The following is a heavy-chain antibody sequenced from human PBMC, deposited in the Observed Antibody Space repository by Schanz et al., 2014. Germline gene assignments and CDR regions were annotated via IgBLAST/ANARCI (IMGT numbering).Heavy chain of an antibody. CDR2: INPSGGGA. V-gene: IGHV1-46*01. CDR3: GRGRGFYDY. D-gene: IGHD3-10*01. Sequence: QVQLVQSGAEVKKPGASVKVSCKASGYTFVSYSMHWVRQAPGQGLEWMGIINPSGGGASYALRFQDRVTVTRDTSRSTVYMELSSLTSEDAAVHYCGRGRGFYDYWGQGTLVTVSS. J-gene: IGHJ4*02. CDR1: GYTFVSYS.